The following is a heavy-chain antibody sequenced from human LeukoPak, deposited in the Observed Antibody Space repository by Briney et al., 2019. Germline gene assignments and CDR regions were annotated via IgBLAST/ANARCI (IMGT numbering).Heavy chain of an antibody. CDR2: MNPNSGNT. CDR3: ARGGPRNYDFWSGYYYYYGMDV. Sequence: GASVKVSCTASGYTFTSYDINWVRQATGQGLEWMGWMNPNSGNTGYAQKFQGRVTMTRNTSISTAYMELSSLRSEDTAVYYCARGGPRNYDFWSGYYYYYGMDVWGQGTTVTVSS. V-gene: IGHV1-8*01. J-gene: IGHJ6*02. D-gene: IGHD3-3*01. CDR1: GYTFTSYD.